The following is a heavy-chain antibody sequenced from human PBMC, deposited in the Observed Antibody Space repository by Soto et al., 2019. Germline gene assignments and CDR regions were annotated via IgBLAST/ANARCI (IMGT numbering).Heavy chain of an antibody. D-gene: IGHD2-2*01. V-gene: IGHV4-59*08. CDR1: GGSMSSYY. CDR2: IYYSGST. CDR3: ASWGVYCTSTSCFERWFDP. J-gene: IGHJ5*02. Sequence: QVQLQESGPGLVKPSETLSLTCTVSGGSMSSYYWSWIRQPPGKGLEWIGYIYYSGSTNYNPSLKSRVTISVDTSKTQFSLKLSSVTAADTAVYYCASWGVYCTSTSCFERWFDPWGQGILVTVSS.